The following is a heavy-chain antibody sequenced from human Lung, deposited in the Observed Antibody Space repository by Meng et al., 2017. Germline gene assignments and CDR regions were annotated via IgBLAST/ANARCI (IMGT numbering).Heavy chain of an antibody. V-gene: IGHV1-18*01. CDR3: ARYVPNGSFWYFDF. D-gene: IGHD6-13*01. CDR1: GYIFTNDD. Sequence: HGQLVQSGADSKKPGASMKVSCKASGYIFTNDDISWVRQAPGQGLEWMGWISVKNGEAKYPQNFQGRVTMTTDTTTSTAYMELRSLTSDDTAVYYCARYVPNGSFWYFDFWGRGTLVTVSS. CDR2: ISVKNGEA. J-gene: IGHJ2*01.